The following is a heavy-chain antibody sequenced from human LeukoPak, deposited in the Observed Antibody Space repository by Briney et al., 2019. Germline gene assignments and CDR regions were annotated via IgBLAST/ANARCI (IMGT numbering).Heavy chain of an antibody. V-gene: IGHV1-2*02. J-gene: IGHJ1*01. D-gene: IGHD2-2*03. CDR2: MNPHSGET. CDR1: GYRFTAYP. CDR3: ARGMDAEVFQN. Sequence: GASVKVSCKTSGYRFTAYPLHWVRQAPGQGLEWLGWMNPHSGETNNAQKFQGRVTMTRDTSISVAYMQLSSLRSDDTAVYYCARGMDAEVFQNWGQGTLVTVSS.